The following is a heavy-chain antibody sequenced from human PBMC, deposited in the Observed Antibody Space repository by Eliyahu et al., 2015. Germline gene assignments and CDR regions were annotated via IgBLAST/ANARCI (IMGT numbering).Heavy chain of an antibody. CDR1: GGTFSSXT. Sequence: QVQLVQSGAEVKKPGSSXKVSCKASGGTFSSXTITWVXXAPGQGLEWMGGXIPIFGTANYAQKFQGRVTITADKSTSTAYMELSSLRSEDTAVYYCARGEGLHDYWGQGTLVTVSS. CDR3: ARGEGLHDY. V-gene: IGHV1-69*06. D-gene: IGHD5/OR15-5a*01. CDR2: XIPIFGTA. J-gene: IGHJ4*02.